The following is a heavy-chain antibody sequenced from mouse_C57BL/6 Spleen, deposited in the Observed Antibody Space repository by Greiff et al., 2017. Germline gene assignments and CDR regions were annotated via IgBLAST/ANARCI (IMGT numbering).Heavy chain of an antibody. CDR3: AGGGYDFAY. D-gene: IGHD1-1*02. Sequence: VQLQQSGAELVKPGASVKLSCTASGFTINDYYMHWVKQRPEHGLEWIGRIDPEDGGTKYDPKFQGKATITADTSSNTAYLQSSSLTYEDTAVYYSAGGGYDFAYWGQGTLVTVSA. CDR1: GFTINDYY. V-gene: IGHV14-2*01. J-gene: IGHJ3*01. CDR2: IDPEDGGT.